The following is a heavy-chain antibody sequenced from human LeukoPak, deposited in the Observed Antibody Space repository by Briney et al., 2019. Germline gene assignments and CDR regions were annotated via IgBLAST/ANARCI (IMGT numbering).Heavy chain of an antibody. CDR2: INPNSGVT. CDR1: GYTFTDYY. CDR3: ARDIGGPSGI. J-gene: IGHJ3*02. D-gene: IGHD1-26*01. V-gene: IGHV1-2*06. Sequence: ASVKVSCKASGYTFTDYYIHWVRPAPGQGLEWMGRINPNSGVTNYAQNFQGRVTMTRDTSISTAYMGLARLRPDDTAIYYCARDIGGPSGIWGQGTMVTVSS.